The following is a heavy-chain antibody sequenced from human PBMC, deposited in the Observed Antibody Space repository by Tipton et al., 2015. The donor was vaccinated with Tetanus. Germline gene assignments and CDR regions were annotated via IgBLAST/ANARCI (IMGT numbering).Heavy chain of an antibody. CDR3: ARGGGNTMFRGGEFVHSYYYQGMDV. D-gene: IGHD3-10*01. V-gene: IGHV4-30-2*01. J-gene: IGHJ6*02. CDR1: GVSISGYY. CDR2: ISHSGRT. Sequence: TLSLTCTVSGVSISGYYWSWIRQPPGKGLECIGYISHSGRTYYNPSLNSRVTISLDRSKNQFSLKLTSVTAADTAVYYCARGGGNTMFRGGEFVHSYYYQGMDVWGQGTTVTVSS.